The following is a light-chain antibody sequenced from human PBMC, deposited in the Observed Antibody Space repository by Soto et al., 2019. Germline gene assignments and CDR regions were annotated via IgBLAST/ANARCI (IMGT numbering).Light chain of an antibody. Sequence: QLVLTQPPSVSGAPGQRVTIYCTGSSSNIGAGYDVHWYQQLPGTAPKLLIYGNSNRPSGVPDRFSGSKSGTSASLAITGLQAEDEADYYCQSYDSSLSVVFGGGTKVTVL. CDR3: QSYDSSLSVV. CDR1: SSNIGAGYD. CDR2: GNS. J-gene: IGLJ2*01. V-gene: IGLV1-40*01.